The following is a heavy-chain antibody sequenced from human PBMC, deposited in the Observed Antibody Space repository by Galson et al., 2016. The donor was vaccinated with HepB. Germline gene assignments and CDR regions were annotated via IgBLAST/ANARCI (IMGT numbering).Heavy chain of an antibody. V-gene: IGHV1-3*01. CDR1: GYNFTYYA. Sequence: SVRVSCKASGYNFTYYALHWMRQAPGQRLEWLGGINPAEGNTKYSQVFQGRVTFTTDTSPSTAYMELSSLRSEDTAVYYCARVTGQWCGEFPPGADWGQGSLVTVSA. CDR2: INPAEGNT. D-gene: IGHD3-10*01. J-gene: IGHJ4*01. CDR3: ARVTGQWCGEFPPGAD.